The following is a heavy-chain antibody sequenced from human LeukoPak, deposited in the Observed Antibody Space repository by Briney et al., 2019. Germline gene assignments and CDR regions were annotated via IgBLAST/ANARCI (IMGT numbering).Heavy chain of an antibody. J-gene: IGHJ6*03. CDR3: ARILQQLVYYYYYYMDV. D-gene: IGHD6-13*01. Sequence: GGSLRLSCAASGFTVSSNYMSWVRQAPGKGLEWVSVIYSGGSTYYADSVKGRFSISRDNSKNTLYLQMNSLRAEDTAVYYCARILQQLVYYYYYYMDVWGKGTTVTVSS. CDR2: IYSGGST. V-gene: IGHV3-53*01. CDR1: GFTVSSNY.